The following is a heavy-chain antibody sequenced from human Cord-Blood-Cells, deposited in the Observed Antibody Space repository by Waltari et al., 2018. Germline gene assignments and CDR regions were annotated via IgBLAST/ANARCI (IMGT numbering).Heavy chain of an antibody. Sequence: EVQLVASGGGLVQPGGSLRLSCAASGFTFSSYCLSWVRQAPGKGLEWVANIKQDGSEKYYVDSVKGRFTISRDNAKNSLYLQMNSLRAEDTAVYYCASSAPYYDFWSGQSAFDIWGQGTMVTVSS. CDR2: IKQDGSEK. V-gene: IGHV3-7*01. CDR3: ASSAPYYDFWSGQSAFDI. J-gene: IGHJ3*02. CDR1: GFTFSSYC. D-gene: IGHD3-3*01.